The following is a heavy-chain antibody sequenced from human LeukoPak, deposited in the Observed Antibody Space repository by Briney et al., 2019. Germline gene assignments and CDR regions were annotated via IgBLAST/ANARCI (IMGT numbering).Heavy chain of an antibody. Sequence: PSETLSLTCAVSGGSISSGGYSWSWIRQPPGKGLEWIGYIYHSGSTYYNPSLKSRVTISVDRSKNQFSLKLSSVTAADTAVYYCARDHSSGWYEDYFDYWGQGTLVTVSS. V-gene: IGHV4-30-2*01. CDR1: GGSISSGGYS. CDR2: IYHSGST. D-gene: IGHD6-19*01. J-gene: IGHJ4*02. CDR3: ARDHSSGWYEDYFDY.